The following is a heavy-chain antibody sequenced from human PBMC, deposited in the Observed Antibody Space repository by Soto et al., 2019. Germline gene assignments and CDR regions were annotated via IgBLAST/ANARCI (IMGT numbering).Heavy chain of an antibody. D-gene: IGHD2-21*02. J-gene: IGHJ4*02. Sequence: QVQLMQSGAEVKKPGASVKVSCKASGDTFTDYYIHWVRQAPGQGLEWMGTVNPSGGHTTYAQHFLGRVTMTEDTSTSTLYMELTSLTSDDTAIYYCARRGHVVVVTAALDYWGQGTLVTVSS. CDR2: VNPSGGHT. CDR1: GDTFTDYY. CDR3: ARRGHVVVVTAALDY. V-gene: IGHV1-46*01.